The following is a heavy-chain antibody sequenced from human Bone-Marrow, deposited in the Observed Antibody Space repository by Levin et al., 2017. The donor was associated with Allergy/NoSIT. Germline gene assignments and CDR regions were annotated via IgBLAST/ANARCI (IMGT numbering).Heavy chain of an antibody. J-gene: IGHJ6*02. D-gene: IGHD5-18*01. V-gene: IGHV3-7*04. CDR1: GFTFSNYW. Sequence: GGSLRLSCAASGFTFSNYWMSWVRQAPGKGLEWVANIKEDGNEKYYVDSVRGRFTISRDNARNSVYLQINSLRDEDTAVYFCARDRGYNYGPGFQYFYYYGMDDWGQGTTVTVSS. CDR2: IKEDGNEK. CDR3: ARDRGYNYGPGFQYFYYYGMDD.